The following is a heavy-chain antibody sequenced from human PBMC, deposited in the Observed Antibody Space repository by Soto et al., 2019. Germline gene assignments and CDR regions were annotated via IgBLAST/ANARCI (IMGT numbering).Heavy chain of an antibody. V-gene: IGHV3-33*01. CDR3: ARESYSGYYAEC. D-gene: IGHD5-12*01. CDR1: GFFFSTHG. CDR2: IWHDGSSH. J-gene: IGHJ4*02. Sequence: GGSLRLSCAASGFFFSTHGMHWVRQAPGKGLEWVALIWHDGSSHYYAESLQGRFTISRDNSKNTLYLQMNSLTVEDTAMYYGARESYSGYYAECWGQGTLVTVAS.